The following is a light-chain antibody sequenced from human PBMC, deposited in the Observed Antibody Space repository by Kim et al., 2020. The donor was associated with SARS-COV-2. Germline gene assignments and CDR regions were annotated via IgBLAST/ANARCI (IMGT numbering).Light chain of an antibody. V-gene: IGKV1-39*01. Sequence: AAIGDRVTITGRASQRISAYLNWYQQKPGKAPKLLISSASDVRSGVPSRFSGSGSGTEFTLTINGLRPEDFAVYYCQQTHSLPLTLGAGTKVDIK. J-gene: IGKJ4*01. CDR2: SAS. CDR3: QQTHSLPLT. CDR1: QRISAY.